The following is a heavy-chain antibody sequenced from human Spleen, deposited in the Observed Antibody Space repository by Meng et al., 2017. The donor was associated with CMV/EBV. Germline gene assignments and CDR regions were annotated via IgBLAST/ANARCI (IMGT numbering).Heavy chain of an antibody. CDR2: ITGSGGTT. V-gene: IGHV3-23*01. CDR3: ARGTDCSTTICSPYYYYGVDV. Sequence: GGSLRLSCVASGFTFSSYAVSWVRQAPGKGLEWVSAITGSGGTTYYADSVKGRFTISRDNSKNTLYLQMNSLRVDDTAVYYCARGTDCSTTICSPYYYYGVDVWGQGTTVTVSS. D-gene: IGHD2-2*01. CDR1: GFTFSSYA. J-gene: IGHJ6*02.